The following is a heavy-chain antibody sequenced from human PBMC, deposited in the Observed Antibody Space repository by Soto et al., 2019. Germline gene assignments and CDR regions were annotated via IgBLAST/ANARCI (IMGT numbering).Heavy chain of an antibody. Sequence: QVQLVQSGAEVKKPGASVKVSCKASGYTFTSYDINWVRQATGQGLGWMGWMNPNSGNTGYAQKFQGRVTMTRNNSISTAYMELSSLRSEDTAVYFCARERSAAGTGWFDPWGQGTLVTVSS. J-gene: IGHJ5*02. D-gene: IGHD6-13*01. CDR1: GYTFTSYD. CDR3: ARERSAAGTGWFDP. V-gene: IGHV1-8*01. CDR2: MNPNSGNT.